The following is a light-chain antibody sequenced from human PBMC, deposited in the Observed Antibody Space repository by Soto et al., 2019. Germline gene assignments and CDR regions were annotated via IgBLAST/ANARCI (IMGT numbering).Light chain of an antibody. CDR3: QHYNNWPPVYT. J-gene: IGKJ2*01. Sequence: EIVMTQSPATLSVSPGERVTLSCRASQSVSSNLAWYQQKPGQAPRLLISGASTRATGIPARFSGSGSGTEFTLTISNLQSVDFAVYYCQHYNNWPPVYTFVQGTNLEI. CDR2: GAS. V-gene: IGKV3-15*01. CDR1: QSVSSN.